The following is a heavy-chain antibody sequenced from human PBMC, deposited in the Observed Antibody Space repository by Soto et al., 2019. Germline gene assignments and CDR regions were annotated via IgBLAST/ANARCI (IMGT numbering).Heavy chain of an antibody. CDR2: ISYDGSNQ. CDR3: ARGPITETSFIDH. V-gene: IGHV3-30-3*01. J-gene: IGHJ4*02. D-gene: IGHD1-7*01. CDR1: GFTFSSYP. Sequence: QVQVVESGGGVVQPGGSLRLSCEASGFTFSSYPMHWVRQAPGKGLEWVTLISYDGSNQYYADSVKGRFTISRDNSKDNLYLQMHSLTSDDTAVDFCARGPITETSFIDHWGQGTLVTVSS.